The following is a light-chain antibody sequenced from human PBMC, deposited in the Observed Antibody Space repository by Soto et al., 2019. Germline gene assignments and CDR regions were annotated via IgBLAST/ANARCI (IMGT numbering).Light chain of an antibody. V-gene: IGLV1-40*01. CDR3: QSYDSSLSVVV. J-gene: IGLJ2*01. CDR2: GNS. CDR1: SSNIGAGYD. Sequence: QSVLTQPPSVSGAQGQRVTISYTGSSSNIGAGYDVHWYQQLLGTAPKLLIYGNSDRPSGVPDRFSGSNSGTSASLAITGLQAEDEADYYCQSYDSSLSVVVFGGGTKVTVL.